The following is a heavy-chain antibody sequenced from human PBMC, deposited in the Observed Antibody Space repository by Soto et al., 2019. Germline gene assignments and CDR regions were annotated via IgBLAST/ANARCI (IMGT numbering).Heavy chain of an antibody. Sequence: GGSLRLSCAASGFTFSSYAMSWVRQAPGKGLEWVSAISGSGGSTYYADSVKGQFTISRDNSKNTLYLQMNSLRAEDTAVYYCAKFSGWRSTLVLPSGMDVWGQGTTVTVSS. D-gene: IGHD2-15*01. CDR3: AKFSGWRSTLVLPSGMDV. CDR1: GFTFSSYA. V-gene: IGHV3-23*01. J-gene: IGHJ6*02. CDR2: ISGSGGST.